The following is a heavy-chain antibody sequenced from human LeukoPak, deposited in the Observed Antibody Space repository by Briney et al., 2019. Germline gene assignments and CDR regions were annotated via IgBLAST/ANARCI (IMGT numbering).Heavy chain of an antibody. D-gene: IGHD2-2*01. J-gene: IGHJ4*02. CDR2: IWYDGSNK. Sequence: PGGSLRLSCAASGFTFSSYGMHWVRQAPGKGLEWVAVIWYDGSNKYYADSVKGRFTISRDNSKNTLYLQMNSLRAEDTAVYYCAKDEGIVVVPAIDYWGQGTLVTVSS. CDR1: GFTFSSYG. V-gene: IGHV3-30*02. CDR3: AKDEGIVVVPAIDY.